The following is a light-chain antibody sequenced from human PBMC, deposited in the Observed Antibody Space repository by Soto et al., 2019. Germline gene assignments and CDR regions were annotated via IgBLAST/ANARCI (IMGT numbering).Light chain of an antibody. J-gene: IGLJ1*01. CDR1: SSGVGGYNY. Sequence: QSVLTQPASVSGSPGRSITIPCTGTSSGVGGYNYVSWYQQHPGKAPKLMIYDVSNRPSGVSNRFSGSKSGNTASLTISGLQAEDEADYYCSSYTSSSTLEVFGTGTKSPS. CDR2: DVS. V-gene: IGLV2-14*01. CDR3: SSYTSSSTLEV.